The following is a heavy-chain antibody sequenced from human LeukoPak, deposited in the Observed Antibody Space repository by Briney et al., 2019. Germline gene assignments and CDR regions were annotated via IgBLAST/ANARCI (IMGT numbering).Heavy chain of an antibody. Sequence: ASVKVSCKASGYTFTAYYIHWVRQAPGEGLEWMGWINPNSGATNYAQNFQGRVTMTRDTSISTAYVELSRLISDDTAVYYCAKDGVAHNFASWGQGTLVTVSS. CDR1: GYTFTAYY. CDR2: INPNSGAT. D-gene: IGHD2-15*01. J-gene: IGHJ4*02. V-gene: IGHV1-2*02. CDR3: AKDGVAHNFAS.